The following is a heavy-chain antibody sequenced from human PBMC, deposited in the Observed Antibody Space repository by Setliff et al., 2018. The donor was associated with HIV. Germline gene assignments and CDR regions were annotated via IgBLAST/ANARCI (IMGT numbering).Heavy chain of an antibody. Sequence: LSLTCTVSGASISSSSYYWGWIRQPPGKGLEWIGCFHYSGSTSYNPSLRSRVTISVDTSKNQFSLKLTSVTAADTAVYYCARPLTPSYNFWGDAFSIWGQGTMVTVSS. D-gene: IGHD3-3*01. CDR1: GASISSSSYY. V-gene: IGHV4-39*01. CDR3: ARPLTPSYNFWGDAFSI. J-gene: IGHJ3*02. CDR2: FHYSGST.